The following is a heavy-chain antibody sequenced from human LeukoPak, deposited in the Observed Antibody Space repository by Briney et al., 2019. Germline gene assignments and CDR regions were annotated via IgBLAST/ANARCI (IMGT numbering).Heavy chain of an antibody. CDR3: ARQHLESGRPGAN. CDR1: GYSISSGYY. CDR2: IYHSGST. J-gene: IGHJ4*02. D-gene: IGHD4/OR15-4a*01. V-gene: IGHV4-38-2*01. Sequence: SETLSLTCAVSGYSISSGYYWGWIRQPPGKGLEWIGSIYHSGSTYYNPSLKSRVTISVDTSKNQFSLKLSSVTAADTAVYYCARQHLESGRPGANGGQGTLVTVSS.